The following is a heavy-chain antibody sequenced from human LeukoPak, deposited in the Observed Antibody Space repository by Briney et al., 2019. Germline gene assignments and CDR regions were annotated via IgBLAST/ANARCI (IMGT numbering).Heavy chain of an antibody. CDR2: IYTSGST. CDR3: ARLPPSYYYDSSGYYPAYYYYGMDV. Sequence: PSETLSLTCTVSGGSISSGSYYWSWIRQPAGKGLKWIGRIYTSGSTNYNPSLKSRVTISVDTSENQFSLKLSSVTAADTAVYYCARLPPSYYYDSSGYYPAYYYYGMDVWGQGTTVTVSS. D-gene: IGHD3-22*01. J-gene: IGHJ6*02. V-gene: IGHV4-61*02. CDR1: GGSISSGSYY.